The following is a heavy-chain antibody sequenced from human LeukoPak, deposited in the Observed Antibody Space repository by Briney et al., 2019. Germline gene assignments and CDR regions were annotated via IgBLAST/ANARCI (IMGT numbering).Heavy chain of an antibody. CDR2: IYYSGSS. V-gene: IGHV4-59*12. Sequence: SETLSLTCTVSGGSMSDYYWSWIRQPPGKGLEWIGYIYYSGSSNYNPSLKSRVTISVDTSKNQFSLKLSSVTAADTAVYYCARDFPSGSYRRGYYFDYWGQGTLVTVSS. CDR1: GGSMSDYY. J-gene: IGHJ4*02. CDR3: ARDFPSGSYRRGYYFDY. D-gene: IGHD1-26*01.